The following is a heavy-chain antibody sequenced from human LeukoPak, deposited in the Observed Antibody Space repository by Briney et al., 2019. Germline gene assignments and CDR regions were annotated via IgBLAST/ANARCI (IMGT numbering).Heavy chain of an antibody. CDR3: ARDVYYYDSSHSRAFDI. V-gene: IGHV4-59*01. Sequence: SETLSLTCTVSGVSISSYYWSWIRQPPGKGLEWIGYIYYSGSTNYNPCLTSRVTISVDTSKNHFSLKLSSVTAADTAVYYCARDVYYYDSSHSRAFDIWGQGTMVTVSS. D-gene: IGHD3-22*01. CDR1: GVSISSYY. J-gene: IGHJ3*02. CDR2: IYYSGST.